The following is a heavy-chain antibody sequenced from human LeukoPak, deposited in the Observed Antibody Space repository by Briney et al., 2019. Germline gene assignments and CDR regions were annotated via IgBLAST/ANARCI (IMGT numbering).Heavy chain of an antibody. CDR3: ARTPTGPYFDS. D-gene: IGHD2-15*01. J-gene: IGHJ4*02. Sequence: PGGSLRLSCAASGFTFSRYWMHWVRQAPGKGPVWVSRINSDGSSTSYADSVKGRFTISRDNAKNTLYLQMNSLRAEDTAVYYCARTPTGPYFDSWGQGTLVTVSS. CDR2: INSDGSST. CDR1: GFTFSRYW. V-gene: IGHV3-74*01.